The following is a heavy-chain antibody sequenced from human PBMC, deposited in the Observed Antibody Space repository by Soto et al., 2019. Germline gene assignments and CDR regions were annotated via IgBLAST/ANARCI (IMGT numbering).Heavy chain of an antibody. V-gene: IGHV3-72*01. Sequence: PVGSLRLSCAASGFTFSDHYMDWVRQAPGKGLGWVGRTRNKANSYTTEYAASVKGRFTISRDDSKNSLYLQMNSLKTEDTAVYYCARVVMRGPNWFDPWGQGTLVTVSS. D-gene: IGHD3-10*01. CDR1: GFTFSDHY. CDR2: TRNKANSYTT. CDR3: ARVVMRGPNWFDP. J-gene: IGHJ5*02.